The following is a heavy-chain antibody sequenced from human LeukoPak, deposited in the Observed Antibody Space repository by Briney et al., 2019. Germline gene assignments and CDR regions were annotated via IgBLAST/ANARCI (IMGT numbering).Heavy chain of an antibody. D-gene: IGHD6-13*01. CDR1: GGSLGTYY. CDR2: LSTAEGTNDRPSL. V-gene: IGHV4-4*07. Sequence: SETLSHTCSVSGGSLGTYYWNWMRQPAGKGLEWIGRLSTAEGTNDRPSLNYNPSLKGRVPMSIDTSKTQFSLKLNSVTAADTDIYYCARVASSSWSSFDYWGQGILVTVSS. J-gene: IGHJ4*02. CDR3: ARVASSSWSSFDY.